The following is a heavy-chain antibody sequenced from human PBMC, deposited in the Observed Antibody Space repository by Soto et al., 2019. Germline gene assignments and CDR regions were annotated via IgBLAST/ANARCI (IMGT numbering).Heavy chain of an antibody. CDR1: GYTFTSYG. CDR2: ISAYNGNT. V-gene: IGHV1-18*01. J-gene: IGHJ6*02. Sequence: ASVKVSCKASGYTFTSYGISWVRQAPGQGLEWMGWISAYNGNTNYAQKLQGRVTMTRDTSISTAYMELSRLRSDDTAVYYCAREITHYDFWSGYSHSYGMDVWGQGTTVTVSS. D-gene: IGHD3-3*01. CDR3: AREITHYDFWSGYSHSYGMDV.